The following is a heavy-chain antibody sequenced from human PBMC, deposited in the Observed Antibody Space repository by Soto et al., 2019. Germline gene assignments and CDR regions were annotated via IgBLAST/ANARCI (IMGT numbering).Heavy chain of an antibody. Sequence: GGSLSLSCAASGFTFDSPYSHGMSWVRQSPGKGPEWVSTISSNGANTHYAESVRGRFTISKDASRNTVHLHMNSLRAEDTATYFCVSWVSAHFDYWGHGTPVTVSS. J-gene: IGHJ4*01. CDR1: GFTFDSPYSHG. CDR3: VSWVSAHFDY. D-gene: IGHD2-8*01. CDR2: ISSNGANT. V-gene: IGHV3-23*01.